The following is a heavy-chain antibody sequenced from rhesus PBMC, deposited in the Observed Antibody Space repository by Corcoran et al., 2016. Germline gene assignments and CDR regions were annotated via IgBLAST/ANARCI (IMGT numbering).Heavy chain of an antibody. CDR2: IGGISGST. CDR3: ARGHNWNYGAFDF. D-gene: IGHD1-26*01. J-gene: IGHJ3*01. Sequence: QVQLQESGPGLVKPSETLSLTCAVSGYSISSGYGWSWIRQPPGKGLEWIGYIGGISGSTNYNPSLKSRVTISKDTSKNQFSLKLSSGTAADTAVYYCARGHNWNYGAFDFWGQGLRVTVSS. V-gene: IGHV4-127*01. CDR1: GYSISSGYG.